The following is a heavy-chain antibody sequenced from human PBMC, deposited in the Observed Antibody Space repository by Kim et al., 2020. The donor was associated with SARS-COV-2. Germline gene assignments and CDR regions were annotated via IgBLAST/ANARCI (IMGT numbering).Heavy chain of an antibody. CDR2: IYYSGST. CDR3: ARGDYDSSGYYYIFDY. J-gene: IGHJ4*02. Sequence: SETLSLTCTVSGGSISSSSYYWGWIRQPPGKGLEWIGSIYYSGSTYYNPSLKSRVTISVDTSKNQFSLKLSSVTAADTAVYYCARGDYDSSGYYYIFDYWGQGTLVTVSS. V-gene: IGHV4-39*01. D-gene: IGHD3-22*01. CDR1: GGSISSSSYY.